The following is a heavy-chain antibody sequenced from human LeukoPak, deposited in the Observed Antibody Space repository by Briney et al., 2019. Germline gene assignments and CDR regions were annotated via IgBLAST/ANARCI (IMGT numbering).Heavy chain of an antibody. CDR1: GFTSNNYW. D-gene: IGHD3-10*01. J-gene: IGHJ4*02. V-gene: IGHV3-7*01. CDR3: ARDQPMGSY. Sequence: GGSLRLSCATSGFTSNNYWISWIRQAPGKGLEWVANIKPDGSEKNYVDSVKGRFTISRDNAKNSLYLQMNSLRVEDTAVYYCARDQPMGSYWGQGTLVTVSS. CDR2: IKPDGSEK.